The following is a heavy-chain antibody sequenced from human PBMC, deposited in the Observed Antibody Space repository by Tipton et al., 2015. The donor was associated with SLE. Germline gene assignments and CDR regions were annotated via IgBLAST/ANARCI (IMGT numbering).Heavy chain of an antibody. CDR2: INHSGGT. J-gene: IGHJ4*02. D-gene: IGHD5-24*01. V-gene: IGHV4-34*01. CDR3: ARDAVDGYRGGAVDS. CDR1: GGSFSGYY. Sequence: TLSLTCAVYGGSFSGYYWSWIRQPPGKGLEWIGEINHSGGTNYNPSLKSRVAISVDTSKNQLSLKLRSVTAADTAVYYCARDAVDGYRGGAVDSWGQGTLVTVSS.